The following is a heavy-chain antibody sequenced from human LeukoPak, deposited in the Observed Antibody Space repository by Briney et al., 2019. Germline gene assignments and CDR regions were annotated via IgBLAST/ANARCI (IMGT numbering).Heavy chain of an antibody. J-gene: IGHJ4*02. CDR2: ISYDGSNK. CDR1: GFTFSSYA. CDR3: ARDRDRDGYNPFDY. D-gene: IGHD5-24*01. Sequence: GGSLRLSCAASGFTFSSYAMHWVRQAPGKGLEWVAVISYDGSNKYYADSVKGRFTISRDNSKNTLYLQMNSLRAEDTAVYYCARDRDRDGYNPFDYWGQGTLVTVSS. V-gene: IGHV3-30*04.